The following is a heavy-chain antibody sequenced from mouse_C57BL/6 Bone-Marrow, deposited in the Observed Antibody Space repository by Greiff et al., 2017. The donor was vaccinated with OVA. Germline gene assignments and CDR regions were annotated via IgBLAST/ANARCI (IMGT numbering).Heavy chain of an antibody. J-gene: IGHJ1*03. CDR1: GIDFSRYW. CDR3: ASRNYGNSVWYFDV. V-gene: IGHV4-1*01. CDR2: INPDSSTI. Sequence: EVKLLESGGGLVQPGGSLKLSCAASGIDFSRYWMSWVRRAPGKGLEWIGEINPDSSTINYAPSLKDKFIISRDNAKNTLYLQMSKVRSEDTALYYCASRNYGNSVWYFDVWGTGTTVTVSS. D-gene: IGHD2-1*01.